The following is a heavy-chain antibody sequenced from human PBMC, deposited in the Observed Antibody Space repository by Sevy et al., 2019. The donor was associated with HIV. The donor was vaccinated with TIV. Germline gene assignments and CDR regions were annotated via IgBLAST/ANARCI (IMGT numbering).Heavy chain of an antibody. D-gene: IGHD6-19*01. CDR2: VGGSAGNI. J-gene: IGHJ3*02. Sequence: GGSLRLSCAASGFTFRTYAMSWVRQAPGKGLEWVSGVGGSAGNIDYADSVKGRFTISRDNSKKMLYLQINSLRAEDTAVYYCAKAFSVAGTRADAFDIWGQGTMVTVSS. CDR1: GFTFRTYA. V-gene: IGHV3-23*01. CDR3: AKAFSVAGTRADAFDI.